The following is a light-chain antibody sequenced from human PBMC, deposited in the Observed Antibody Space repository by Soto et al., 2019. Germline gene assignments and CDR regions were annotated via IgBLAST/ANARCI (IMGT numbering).Light chain of an antibody. J-gene: IGLJ3*02. Sequence: QSVLTQPRSVSGAPGHSVTISGTGNNSNLGAGYDVHWYQQLPGAAPKLVIFGNRNRPSGVPERFSGSKSGTSASLAITGLQAEDEADYYCQAYADSLTAFVFGGGSKVTVL. CDR1: NSNLGAGYD. CDR3: QAYADSLTAFV. V-gene: IGLV1-40*01. CDR2: GNR.